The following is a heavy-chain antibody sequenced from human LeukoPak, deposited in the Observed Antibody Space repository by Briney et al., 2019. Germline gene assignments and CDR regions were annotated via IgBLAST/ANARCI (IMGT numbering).Heavy chain of an antibody. CDR2: IYYSGST. CDR3: ARFRFRHSFDPSGYVGRFDP. J-gene: IGHJ5*02. Sequence: GSLRLSCAASGFTFSSCSMNWVRQAPGKGLEWIGSIYYSGSTYYNPSLKSRVTISVDTSKSQFSLRLSSVTAADTAVFFCARFRFRHSFDPSGYVGRFDPWGQGTLVTVSS. CDR1: GFTFSSCSMN. V-gene: IGHV4-39*01. D-gene: IGHD3-22*01.